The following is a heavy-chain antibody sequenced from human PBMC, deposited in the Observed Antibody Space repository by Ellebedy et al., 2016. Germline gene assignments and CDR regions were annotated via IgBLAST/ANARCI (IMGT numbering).Heavy chain of an antibody. V-gene: IGHV3-48*04. CDR3: ARRDFSYYYMDV. CDR1: GFTFSSYS. CDR2: ISSSGSTI. Sequence: GESLKISCAASGFTFSSYSMNWVRQAPGKGLEWVSYISSSGSTIYYADSVKGRFTISRDNAKNSLYLQMNSLRAEDTAVYYCARRDFSYYYMDVWGQGTTVTVSS. J-gene: IGHJ6*03.